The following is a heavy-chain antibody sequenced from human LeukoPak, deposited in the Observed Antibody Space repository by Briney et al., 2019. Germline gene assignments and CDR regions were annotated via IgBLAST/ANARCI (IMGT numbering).Heavy chain of an antibody. D-gene: IGHD6-6*01. V-gene: IGHV3-23*01. Sequence: GGSLRLSCAASGFTFSTYGMSWVRQAPGKGLEWVSGISDSGGTTYYADSVKGRFTISRDNPKNTLYLQMNSLRADDTAVYYCAKDLKQLANFDCWGQGTLVNVSS. CDR3: AKDLKQLANFDC. CDR1: GFTFSTYG. CDR2: ISDSGGTT. J-gene: IGHJ4*02.